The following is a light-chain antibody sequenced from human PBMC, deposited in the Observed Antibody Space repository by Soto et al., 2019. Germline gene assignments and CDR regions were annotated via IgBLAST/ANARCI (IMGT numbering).Light chain of an antibody. CDR1: QVIGPY. V-gene: IGKV1-27*01. CDR2: SAS. CDR3: QKYDSGPLT. Sequence: DIQMTQSPSSLSASVGDRVTITCRASQVIGPYLAWYQQKSGRVPELLIYSASTLQSGVPSRFSGSGSGADFSLTISGLQPEDAATYYCQKYDSGPLTFGGGTKVEI. J-gene: IGKJ4*01.